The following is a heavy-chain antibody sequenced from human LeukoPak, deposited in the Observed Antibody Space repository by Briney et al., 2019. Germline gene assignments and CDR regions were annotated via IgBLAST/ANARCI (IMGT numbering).Heavy chain of an antibody. Sequence: ASVKVSCKASGYTFTGYYMHWVRQAPGQGLEWMGWINPNSGGTNYAQKFQGRVTMTRDTSTSTVYMELSSLRSEDTAVYYCARSELLWFGESYYFDYWGQGTLVTVSS. J-gene: IGHJ4*02. CDR2: INPNSGGT. CDR1: GYTFTGYY. V-gene: IGHV1-2*02. D-gene: IGHD3-10*01. CDR3: ARSELLWFGESYYFDY.